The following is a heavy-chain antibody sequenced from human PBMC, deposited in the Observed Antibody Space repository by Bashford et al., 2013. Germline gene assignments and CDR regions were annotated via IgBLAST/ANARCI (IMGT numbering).Heavy chain of an antibody. V-gene: IGHV1-69*08. D-gene: IGHD1-7*01. CDR2: IIPILNTP. CDR3: ARSLYNWNYVSY. Sequence: SVKVSCKVTGDTFSSYSINWVRQAPGQGLEWMGGIIPILNTPDHAQKFQARVTITADTSTSTVYMELSSLRSEDTAVYYCARSLYNWNYVSYWGQGTLVTVSS. J-gene: IGHJ4*02. CDR1: GDTFSSYS.